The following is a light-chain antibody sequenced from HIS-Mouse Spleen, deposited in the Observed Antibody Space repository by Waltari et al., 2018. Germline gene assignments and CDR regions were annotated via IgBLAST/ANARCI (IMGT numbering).Light chain of an antibody. CDR2: EGS. V-gene: IGLV2-23*01. Sequence: QSALTQPASVSGSPGQSIPIPCTGTSSYVGSYNLFSWYQQHPGKAPKLMIYEGSKRPSGVSNRFSGSKSGNTASLTISGLQAEDEADYYCCSYAGSSTWVFGGGTKLTVL. J-gene: IGLJ3*02. CDR3: CSYAGSSTWV. CDR1: SSYVGSYNL.